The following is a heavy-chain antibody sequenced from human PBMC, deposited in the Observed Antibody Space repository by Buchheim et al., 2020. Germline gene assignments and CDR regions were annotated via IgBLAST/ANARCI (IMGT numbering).Heavy chain of an antibody. CDR3: AKLLRKLVSGYYYGMDV. CDR1: GFTFSSYG. D-gene: IGHD6-13*01. V-gene: IGHV3-30*18. J-gene: IGHJ6*02. CDR2: ISYDGSNK. Sequence: QVQLVESGGGVVQPGRSLRLSCAASGFTFSSYGMHWVRQAPGKGLEWVAVISYDGSNKYYADSVKGRFTISRDNSKNTLYLQMNSLRAEDTAVYYCAKLLRKLVSGYYYGMDVWGQGTT.